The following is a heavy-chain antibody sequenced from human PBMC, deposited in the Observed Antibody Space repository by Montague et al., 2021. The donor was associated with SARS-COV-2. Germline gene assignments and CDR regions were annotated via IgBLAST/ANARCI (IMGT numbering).Heavy chain of an antibody. J-gene: IGHJ6*03. CDR2: LLTSGAT. CDR1: GDSITSKTHY. D-gene: IGHD3-3*01. CDR3: ARDSPHFDFWRGHYGDNYYMDI. Sequence: TLSLTCTVSGDSITSKTHYWDWVRQPAGKGLEWIGRLLTSGATNFNPSLKSRLTISRDTSKNEFYLQLSSVTAADTAVYYCARDSPHFDFWRGHYGDNYYMDIWGQGTTVTVS. V-gene: IGHV4-61*02.